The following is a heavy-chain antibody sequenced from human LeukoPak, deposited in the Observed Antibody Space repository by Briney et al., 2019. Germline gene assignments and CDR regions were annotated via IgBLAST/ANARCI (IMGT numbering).Heavy chain of an antibody. Sequence: SVKVSCKASGGTFSSYAISWVRQAPGQGLEWMGGIIPIFGTANYAQKFRGRVTITTDESTSTAYMELSSLRSEDTAVYYCARGDLSSIAAPPPFDYWGQGTLVTVSS. D-gene: IGHD6-6*01. CDR2: IIPIFGTA. V-gene: IGHV1-69*05. CDR1: GGTFSSYA. J-gene: IGHJ4*02. CDR3: ARGDLSSIAAPPPFDY.